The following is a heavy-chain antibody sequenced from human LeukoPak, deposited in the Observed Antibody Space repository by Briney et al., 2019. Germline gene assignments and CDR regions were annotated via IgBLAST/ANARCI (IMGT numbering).Heavy chain of an antibody. CDR3: AKDLFYYGSGSYYFDY. V-gene: IGHV3-23*01. D-gene: IGHD3-10*01. Sequence: GGSLRLSCAASGFTFSSYSMNWVRQAPGKGLEWVSAISGSGGSTYYADSVKGRFTISRDNSKNTLYLQMNSLRAEDTAVYYCAKDLFYYGSGSYYFDYWGQGTLVTVSS. CDR2: ISGSGGST. J-gene: IGHJ4*02. CDR1: GFTFSSYS.